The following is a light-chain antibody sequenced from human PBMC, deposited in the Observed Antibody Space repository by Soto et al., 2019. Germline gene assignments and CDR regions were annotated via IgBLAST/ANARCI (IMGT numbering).Light chain of an antibody. V-gene: IGKV3-11*01. J-gene: IGKJ2*01. Sequence: EIVLTQSPATLSLSPGGRATLSCRASQSVSSYLAWFQQKPGQAPGLLIYDASNRATGIPARFSGSGSGTDFTLTISSLEPEDFAVYYCQQRSNWPPYTFGQGTKLEIK. CDR1: QSVSSY. CDR2: DAS. CDR3: QQRSNWPPYT.